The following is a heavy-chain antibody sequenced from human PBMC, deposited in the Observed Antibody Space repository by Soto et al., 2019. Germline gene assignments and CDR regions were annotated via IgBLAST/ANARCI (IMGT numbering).Heavy chain of an antibody. D-gene: IGHD2-15*01. J-gene: IGHJ6*02. CDR3: AIANQGYCSGGSCYLRGYWDYCYGMDV. CDR2: IYPGDSDT. V-gene: IGHV5-51*01. CDR1: GYSFTSYW. Sequence: GESLKISCKGSGYSFTSYWIGWVRQMPGKGLEWMGIIYPGDSDTRYSPSFQGQVTISADKSISTAYLQWSSLKASDTAMYYCAIANQGYCSGGSCYLRGYWDYCYGMDVWGQGTTVIVSS.